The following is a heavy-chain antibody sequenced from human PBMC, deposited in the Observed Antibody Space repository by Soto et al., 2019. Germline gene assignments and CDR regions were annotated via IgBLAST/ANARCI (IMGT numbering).Heavy chain of an antibody. Sequence: QVQLVQSGAEVKKPGASVKVSXXXSXXXXTSXGIXXXXQAXXQGLEWMGWISAYNGNTNYAQKLQGRVTMTTDTSTSTAYMELRSLRSDDTAVYYCARDRALELGDYWGQGTLVTVSS. CDR3: ARDRALELGDY. D-gene: IGHD1-26*01. CDR2: ISAYNGNT. CDR1: XXXXTSXG. J-gene: IGHJ4*02. V-gene: IGHV1-18*01.